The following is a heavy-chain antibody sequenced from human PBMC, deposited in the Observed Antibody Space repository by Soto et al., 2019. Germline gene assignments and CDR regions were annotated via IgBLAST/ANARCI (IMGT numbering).Heavy chain of an antibody. CDR3: VKGGWYGSSSPSDR. D-gene: IGHD6-6*01. J-gene: IGHJ5*02. CDR2: LSYDGIAQ. V-gene: IGHV3-30*18. CDR1: GFTWTRQA. Sequence: ESGGDVVQPGGSLRLSCAASGFTWTRQAIHGARQAPGKGREWVAVLSYDGIAQYYADSVKGRFTISRDNSKNTLYLQMNSLRVEDTALYYCVKGGWYGSSSPSDRWGQGTLVTVSS.